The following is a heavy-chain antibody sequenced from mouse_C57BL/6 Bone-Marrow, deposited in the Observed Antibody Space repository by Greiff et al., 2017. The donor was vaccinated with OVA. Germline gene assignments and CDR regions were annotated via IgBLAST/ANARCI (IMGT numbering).Heavy chain of an antibody. V-gene: IGHV5-15*01. J-gene: IGHJ2*01. Sequence: DVKLQESGGGLVQPGGSLKLSCAASGFTFSDYGMAWVRQAPRKGPEWVAFISNLAYSIYYADTVTGRFTISRENAKNTLYLEMSSLRSEDTAMYYCARSLRYYFDYWGQGTTLTVSS. D-gene: IGHD1-1*01. CDR3: ARSLRYYFDY. CDR2: ISNLAYSI. CDR1: GFTFSDYG.